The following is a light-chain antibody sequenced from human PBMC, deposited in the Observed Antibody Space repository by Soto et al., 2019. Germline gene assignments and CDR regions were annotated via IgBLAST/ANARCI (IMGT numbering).Light chain of an antibody. Sequence: EIALTQSPGTLSFTPVGRATLSCRASRSVSSSFLAWYQQKPGQAPRLLIYGASSRATGIPDRFSGSGSGTDFSLTISRLEPEDFAVYYCQQYCSSPPLTFGGGTKVELK. CDR3: QQYCSSPPLT. CDR1: RSVSSSF. V-gene: IGKV3-20*01. CDR2: GAS. J-gene: IGKJ4*01.